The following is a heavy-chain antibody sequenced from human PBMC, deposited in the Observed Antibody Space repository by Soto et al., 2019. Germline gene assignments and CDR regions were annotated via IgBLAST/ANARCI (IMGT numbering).Heavy chain of an antibody. CDR2: FIPIFDSA. CDR3: ARDLSSDSTGFRGYDL. V-gene: IGHV1-69*01. CDR1: GGTVSSYA. J-gene: IGHJ4*02. Sequence: QVHLVQSGAEVKKAGSSVKVSCKASGGTVSSYAITWVRQAPGKGLEWMGVFIPIFDSAHYAQKFQGRVTITADESTSTAYMELSGLRSEDTAIYYCARDLSSDSTGFRGYDLWGQGTLVTVSS. D-gene: IGHD3-10*01.